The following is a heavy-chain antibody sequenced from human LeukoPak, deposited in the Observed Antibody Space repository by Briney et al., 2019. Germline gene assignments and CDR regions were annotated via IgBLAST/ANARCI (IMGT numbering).Heavy chain of an antibody. V-gene: IGHV4-59*01. J-gene: IGHJ4*02. CDR1: GGSISSYY. Sequence: SETLSLTCTVSGGSISSYYWSWIRQPPGKGLEWIGYIYYSGSTNYNPSLKSRVTISADTSKNQFSLKLSSVTAADTAVYYCARTADILTGYYDECFDYWGQGTLVTVSS. D-gene: IGHD3-9*01. CDR3: ARTADILTGYYDECFDY. CDR2: IYYSGST.